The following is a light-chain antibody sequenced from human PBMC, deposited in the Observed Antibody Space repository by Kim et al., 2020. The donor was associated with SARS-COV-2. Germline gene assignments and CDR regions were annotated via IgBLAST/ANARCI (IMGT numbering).Light chain of an antibody. J-gene: IGLJ2*01. CDR3: NSRDSNDNVV. V-gene: IGLV3-19*01. CDR1: SLRSYF. Sequence: ALGHTVRITYQRDSLRSYFATWYQQKQGQNQILVIYSKNNRPSGIPDRFSSSSSGNTASWTITATQASDEADYYCNSRDSNDNVVFGGGTQLTV. CDR2: SKN.